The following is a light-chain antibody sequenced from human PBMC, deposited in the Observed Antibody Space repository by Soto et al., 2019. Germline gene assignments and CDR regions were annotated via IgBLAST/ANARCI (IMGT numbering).Light chain of an antibody. V-gene: IGKV1-5*01. J-gene: IGKJ1*01. CDR1: QSISSW. CDR3: QQYNRVSHGWT. Sequence: DIQVTQSPSTLYASVGDRVTITYRACQSISSWWDWYQKNRGKAPKLLIYDASSLESGVPSRFSGSGSGTEVALPIHSRQPDDFATYYRQQYNRVSHGWTFGQGTNVQIK. CDR2: DAS.